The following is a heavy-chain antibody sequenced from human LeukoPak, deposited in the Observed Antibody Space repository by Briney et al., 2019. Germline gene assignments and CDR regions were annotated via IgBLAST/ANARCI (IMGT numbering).Heavy chain of an antibody. Sequence: PSETLSLTCAVYGGSFSGYYWSWIRQPPGKGLEWIGEVNHSGSTNYNPSLKSRVTISVDTSKNQFSLKLSSVTAADTAVYYCARGRRQNFDYWGQGTLVTVSS. CDR3: ARGRRQNFDY. D-gene: IGHD1-1*01. V-gene: IGHV4-34*01. CDR1: GGSFSGYY. CDR2: VNHSGST. J-gene: IGHJ4*02.